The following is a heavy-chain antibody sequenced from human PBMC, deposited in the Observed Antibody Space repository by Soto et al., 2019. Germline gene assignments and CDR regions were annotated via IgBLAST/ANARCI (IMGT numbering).Heavy chain of an antibody. CDR2: ISYDGSNK. J-gene: IGHJ4*02. V-gene: IGHV3-30*18. D-gene: IGHD6-13*01. CDR3: AKDLHPTQQLVDFDY. Sequence: GGSLRLSCAASGFTFSSYGMHWVRQAPGKGLEWVAVISYDGSNKYYADSVKGRFTISRDNSKNTLYLQMNSLRAEDTAVYYCAKDLHPTQQLVDFDYWGQGTLVTVSS. CDR1: GFTFSSYG.